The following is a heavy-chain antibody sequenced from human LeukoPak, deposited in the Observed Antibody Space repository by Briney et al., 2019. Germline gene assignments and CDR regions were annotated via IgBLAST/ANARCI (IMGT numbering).Heavy chain of an antibody. V-gene: IGHV3-23*01. D-gene: IGHD4-17*01. Sequence: GGSLRLSCTASGFTFSSYAMSWVRQATGKGLEWVSAISGSGGSTYYADSVKGRFTISRDNSKNTLYLQMNSLRAEDTAVYYCAGEGYGDYDGDYWGQGTLVTVSS. CDR1: GFTFSSYA. CDR3: AGEGYGDYDGDY. J-gene: IGHJ4*02. CDR2: ISGSGGST.